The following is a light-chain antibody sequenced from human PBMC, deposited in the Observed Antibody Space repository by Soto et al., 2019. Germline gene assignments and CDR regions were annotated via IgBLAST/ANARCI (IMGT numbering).Light chain of an antibody. CDR1: SSNIGSNY. V-gene: IGLV1-47*02. CDR2: DDN. Sequence: QSVLTQPPSASGTPGQRVTISCSGSSSNIGSNYVYWHQQLPGTAPKLLVFDDNQRPSGVPDRFSDSKSGTSASLAISGLRSEDEADYYCAAWDNSLSGRVFGGGTKVTVL. CDR3: AAWDNSLSGRV. J-gene: IGLJ3*02.